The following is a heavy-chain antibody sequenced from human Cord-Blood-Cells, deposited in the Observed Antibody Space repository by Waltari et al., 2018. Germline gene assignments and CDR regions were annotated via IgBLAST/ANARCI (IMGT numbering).Heavy chain of an antibody. Sequence: QLQLQESGPGLVKPSETLSPPCTVSGGSISSSSYYWGWIRQPPGKGLEWIGSIYYSGSTYYNPSLKSRVTISVDTSKNQFSLKLSSVTAADTAVYYCARHSGDYAIFDYWGQGTLVTVSS. CDR3: ARHSGDYAIFDY. CDR2: IYYSGST. D-gene: IGHD4-17*01. J-gene: IGHJ4*02. V-gene: IGHV4-39*01. CDR1: GGSISSSSYY.